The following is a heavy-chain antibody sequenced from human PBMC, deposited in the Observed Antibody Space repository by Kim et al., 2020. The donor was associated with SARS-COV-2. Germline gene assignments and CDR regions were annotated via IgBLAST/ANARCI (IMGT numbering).Heavy chain of an antibody. D-gene: IGHD6-19*01. CDR3: VRDRFDSGLFFDY. J-gene: IGHJ4*02. V-gene: IGHV3-7*01. Sequence: YVASLKGRFTVSRDNSENSLFLQMSSLRADDTAIYYCVRDRFDSGLFFDYWGQATLVTV.